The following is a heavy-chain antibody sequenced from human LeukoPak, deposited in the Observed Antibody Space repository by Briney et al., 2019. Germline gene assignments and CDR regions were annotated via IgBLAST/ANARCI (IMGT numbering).Heavy chain of an antibody. Sequence: ASVKVSCKASGYTFTAYYMHWVRQAPGQGLEWMGWINPNTGDTNYAQSFQGRVTMNRDTSISTAYMELSSLRSDDTAVYFCARSADRYPCGHFYFWGQGTLVTVSS. CDR1: GYTFTAYY. CDR3: ARSADRYPCGHFYF. D-gene: IGHD6-25*01. V-gene: IGHV1-2*02. CDR2: INPNTGDT. J-gene: IGHJ4*02.